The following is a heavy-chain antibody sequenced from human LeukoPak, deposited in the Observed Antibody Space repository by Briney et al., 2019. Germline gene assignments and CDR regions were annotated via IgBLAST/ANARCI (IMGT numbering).Heavy chain of an antibody. CDR3: ARGFRIAVAGFAY. V-gene: IGHV4-39*07. Sequence: SETLSLTCTVSGGSISSSSYYWGWIRQPPGKGLEWIGSIYYSGSTYYNPSLKSRVTISVDTSKNQFSLKLSSVTAADTAVYYCARGFRIAVAGFAYWGQGTLVTVSS. J-gene: IGHJ4*02. CDR2: IYYSGST. D-gene: IGHD6-19*01. CDR1: GGSISSSSYY.